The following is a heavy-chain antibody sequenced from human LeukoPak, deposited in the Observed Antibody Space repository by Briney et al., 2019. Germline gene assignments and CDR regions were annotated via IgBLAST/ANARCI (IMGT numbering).Heavy chain of an antibody. CDR3: ARDPHSSGWYDLYFDY. CDR2: IYTSGSI. V-gene: IGHV4-61*02. Sequence: SQTLSLTCTVCGGSISSGSYLWSWIRQPAGKGLEWIGRIYTSGSINYDPSVKSRVTISGDRSKNQFSLRLSSVTAADTAVYYCARDPHSSGWYDLYFDYWGQGTLVTVSS. D-gene: IGHD6-19*01. CDR1: GGSISSGSYL. J-gene: IGHJ4*02.